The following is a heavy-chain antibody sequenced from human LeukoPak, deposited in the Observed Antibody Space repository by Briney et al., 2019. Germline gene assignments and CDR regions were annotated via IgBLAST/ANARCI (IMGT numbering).Heavy chain of an antibody. CDR2: ISSSSTI. J-gene: IGHJ4*02. Sequence: PGGSLRLSCAASGSTFSSYSMNWVRQAPGKGLEWVSYISSSSTIYYADSVKGRFTISRDNAENSLYLQMNSLRAEDTAVYYCVRERNSGWLARTYNFDCWGQGTLVTVSS. CDR1: GSTFSSYS. D-gene: IGHD6-19*01. V-gene: IGHV3-48*04. CDR3: VRERNSGWLARTYNFDC.